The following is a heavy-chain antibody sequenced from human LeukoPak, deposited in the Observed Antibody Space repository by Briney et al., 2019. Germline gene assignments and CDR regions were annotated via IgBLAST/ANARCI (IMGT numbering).Heavy chain of an antibody. D-gene: IGHD3-22*01. V-gene: IGHV3-20*04. CDR2: INWNGGST. Sequence: PGGSLRLSCAASGFTFDDYGMSWVRQAPGKGLEWVSGINWNGGSTGYADSVKGRFTISRDNSKNTLYLQMSSLGAEDTAVYYCARDSATYYSDNSGKGPFYWWGQGTLVTVSS. CDR3: ARDSATYYSDNSGKGPFYW. J-gene: IGHJ4*02. CDR1: GFTFDDYG.